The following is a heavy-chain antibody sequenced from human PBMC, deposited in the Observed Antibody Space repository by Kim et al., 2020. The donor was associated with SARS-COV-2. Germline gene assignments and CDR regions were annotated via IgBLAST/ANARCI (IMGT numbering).Heavy chain of an antibody. CDR1: GVSFSSYY. J-gene: IGHJ3*02. CDR2: IHYSGNT. D-gene: IGHD3-10*01. V-gene: IGHV4-59*08. CDR3: ARISMEAFDI. Sequence: SETLSLTCTVSGVSFSSYYWSWIRQPPGKGLEWIGYIHYSGNTNYNPSFKSRVTISVDTSKKQFSLNLSSVTAADTAVYYCARISMEAFDIWGQGTMVTVAS.